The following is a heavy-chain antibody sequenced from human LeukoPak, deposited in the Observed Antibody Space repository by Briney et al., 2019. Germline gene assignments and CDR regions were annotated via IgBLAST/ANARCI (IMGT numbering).Heavy chain of an antibody. D-gene: IGHD3-22*01. V-gene: IGHV1-2*02. CDR2: INPNSGGT. CDR1: GYTFTGYY. Sequence: ASVTVSCTASGYTFTGYYMHWVRQAPGQGLEWMGWINPNSGGTNYAQKFQGRVTMTRDTSISTAYMELSRLRSDDTAVYYCAREESSGYYHYWGQGTLVTVSS. CDR3: AREESSGYYHY. J-gene: IGHJ4*02.